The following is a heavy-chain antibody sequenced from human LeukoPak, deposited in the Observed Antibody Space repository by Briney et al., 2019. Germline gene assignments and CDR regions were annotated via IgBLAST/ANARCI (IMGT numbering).Heavy chain of an antibody. D-gene: IGHD2-2*01. V-gene: IGHV4-59*11. J-gene: IGHJ4*02. CDR2: IYYTGPT. CDR1: GGSLSGHY. Sequence: SETLSLTCTVGGGSLSGHYWGWIRQPPGKGLELVGHIYYTGPTFYNPSLNSRVTITLDTSRIQFSLRLTSVIAADTAVYYCARFSWGCSTASCYLTNWGQGALVTVSS. CDR3: ARFSWGCSTASCYLTN.